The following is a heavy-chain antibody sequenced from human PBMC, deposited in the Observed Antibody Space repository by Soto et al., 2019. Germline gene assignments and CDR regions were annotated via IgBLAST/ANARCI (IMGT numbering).Heavy chain of an antibody. CDR3: AREPGIAAADDY. V-gene: IGHV3-23*01. Sequence: GGSLRLSCAASEFTFSNYAMSWVRQAPGKGLEWVSAISYGGGTTYYADSVKGRFTISRDNSKNTLYLQMNSLRAEDTAVYYCAREPGIAAADDYWGQGTLVTVS. CDR1: EFTFSNYA. D-gene: IGHD6-13*01. J-gene: IGHJ4*02. CDR2: ISYGGGTT.